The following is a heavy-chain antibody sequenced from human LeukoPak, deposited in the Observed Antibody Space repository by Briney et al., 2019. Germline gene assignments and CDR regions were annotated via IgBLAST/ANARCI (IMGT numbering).Heavy chain of an antibody. J-gene: IGHJ4*02. Sequence: GGSLRLSCAASGFTFSDYNMRWIRQAPGKGLEWVSSISRSGSTEYYADSVKGRFTISRDNAKNTLYLQMNSLRAEDTAVYYCARGADSGYSSDNWGQGTLVSVSS. CDR3: ARGADSGYSSDN. CDR2: ISRSGSTE. V-gene: IGHV3-11*04. D-gene: IGHD3-9*01. CDR1: GFTFSDYN.